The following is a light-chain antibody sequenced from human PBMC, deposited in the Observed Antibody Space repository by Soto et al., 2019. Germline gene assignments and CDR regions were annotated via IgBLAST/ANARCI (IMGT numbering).Light chain of an antibody. CDR1: QSISSY. J-gene: IGKJ4*01. CDR3: QQSYRTPLT. V-gene: IGKV1-39*01. CDR2: AAS. Sequence: DIPMTQSPSSLSASVGDRVTLTCRASQSISSYLNWYQQKPGKAPKLLIYAASSLQSGVPSRFSGSGSGTDFTLTISSLQPEDFATYFCQQSYRTPLTFGGGTKVEIK.